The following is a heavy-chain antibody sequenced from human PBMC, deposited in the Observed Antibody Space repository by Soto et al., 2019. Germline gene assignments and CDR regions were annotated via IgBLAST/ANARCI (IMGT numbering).Heavy chain of an antibody. D-gene: IGHD4-4*01. CDR3: AKDIGSNYYYYYGMDV. J-gene: IGHJ6*02. V-gene: IGHV3-43*01. Sequence: GESLKISCAASGFTFDDYTMHWVRQAPGKGLEWVSLISWDGGSTYYADSVKGRFTISRDNSKNSLYLQMNSLRTEDTALYYCAKDIGSNYYYYYGMDVWGQGTTVTVSS. CDR1: GFTFDDYT. CDR2: ISWDGGST.